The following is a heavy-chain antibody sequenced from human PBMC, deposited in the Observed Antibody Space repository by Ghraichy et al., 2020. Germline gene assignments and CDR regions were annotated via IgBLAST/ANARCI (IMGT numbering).Heavy chain of an antibody. CDR2: INPNSGGT. Sequence: ASVKVSCKASGYTFTGYYMHWVRQAPGQGLEWMGWINPNSGGTNYAQKFQGWVTMTRDTSISTAYMELSRLRSDDTAVYYCARGQTITMIVVDGMDVWGQGTTVTVSS. J-gene: IGHJ6*02. CDR1: GYTFTGYY. CDR3: ARGQTITMIVVDGMDV. V-gene: IGHV1-2*04. D-gene: IGHD3-22*01.